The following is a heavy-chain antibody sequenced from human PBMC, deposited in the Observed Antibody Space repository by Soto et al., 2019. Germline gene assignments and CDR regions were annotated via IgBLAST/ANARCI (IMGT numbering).Heavy chain of an antibody. Sequence: QAQLVQSGAEVTQPGASVKVSCEASGYSFTVYYIHWVRQAPGQGLEWMGWVNPNTGGTKYALKFQGVVSMTRETSISTDCLELSRLRSDDTAVYYCARQVAYCDCDCYTEPIDFWVQGTLVIVSS. V-gene: IGHV1-2*02. CDR3: ARQVAYCDCDCYTEPIDF. D-gene: IGHD2-21*02. CDR1: GYSFTVYY. J-gene: IGHJ4*02. CDR2: VNPNTGGT.